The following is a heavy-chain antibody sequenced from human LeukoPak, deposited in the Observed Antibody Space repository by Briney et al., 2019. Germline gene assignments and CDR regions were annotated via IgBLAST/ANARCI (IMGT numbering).Heavy chain of an antibody. CDR3: ARDYFGSPSALDY. Sequence: AGGSLRLSCAASGFTFDDYGMSWVRQAPGKGLEWVSGINWNGGSTGYADSVKGRFTTSRDNAKNSLYLQMNSLRAEDTALYYCARDYFGSPSALDYWGQGTLVTVSS. CDR1: GFTFDDYG. D-gene: IGHD1-26*01. V-gene: IGHV3-20*04. J-gene: IGHJ4*02. CDR2: INWNGGST.